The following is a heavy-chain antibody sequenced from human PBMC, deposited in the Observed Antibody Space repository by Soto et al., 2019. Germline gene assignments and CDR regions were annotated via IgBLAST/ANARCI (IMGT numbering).Heavy chain of an antibody. CDR2: IHPAGQPI. CDR1: GFTFSSSE. Sequence: EVQLVESGGGLVQPGGSLRLSCVASGFTFSSSEMYWVRQAPGKGLEWVSYIHPAGQPIFFADSVKGRFTISRDNAKKSVYLQRNSLRAEDTAVYYCARRGSTWGQGTTVTVSS. V-gene: IGHV3-48*03. J-gene: IGHJ3*01. D-gene: IGHD2-2*01. CDR3: ARRGST.